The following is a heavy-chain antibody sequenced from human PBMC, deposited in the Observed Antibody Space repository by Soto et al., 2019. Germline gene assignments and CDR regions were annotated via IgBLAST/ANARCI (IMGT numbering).Heavy chain of an antibody. D-gene: IGHD1-26*01. CDR3: AKEGGRSGSYYISSSCYFDS. J-gene: IGHJ4*02. CDR1: GFTFSSYG. Sequence: QVQLVESGGGVVQPGRSLRLSCAASGFTFSSYGMHWVRQAPGKGLEWVAIISYDGSNTYYADSVKGRFTISRDNSKNAVYVQMNRLRAEDTSVYYCAKEGGRSGSYYISSSCYFDSWGQGTLVTVSS. V-gene: IGHV3-30*18. CDR2: ISYDGSNT.